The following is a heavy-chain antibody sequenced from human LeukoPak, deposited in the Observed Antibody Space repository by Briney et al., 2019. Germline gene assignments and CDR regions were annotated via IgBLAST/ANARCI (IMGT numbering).Heavy chain of an antibody. CDR1: GFTFSSYA. CDR2: ISSNGGST. Sequence: GGSLRLSCAASGFTFSSYAMSWVRQAPGKGLEYVSTISSNGGSTYYAAFVKGRFTISRDNSKNTLYLQMSSLRPEDTAVYYCVRDRVGSGYFDYWGQGTLVTVSS. V-gene: IGHV3-64D*06. CDR3: VRDRVGSGYFDY. D-gene: IGHD1-1*01. J-gene: IGHJ4*02.